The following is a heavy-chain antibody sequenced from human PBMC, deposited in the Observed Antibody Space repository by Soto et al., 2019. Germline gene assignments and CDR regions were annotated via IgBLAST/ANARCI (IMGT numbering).Heavy chain of an antibody. Sequence: SETLSLTCTVSGGSISSYYWSWIRQPPGRGLEWIGYIYYSGSTNYNPSLKSRVTISVDTSKNQFSLKLSSVTAADTAVYYCARDYGDYFDYWGQGTLVTVSS. J-gene: IGHJ4*02. D-gene: IGHD4-17*01. CDR3: ARDYGDYFDY. CDR1: GGSISSYY. CDR2: IYYSGST. V-gene: IGHV4-59*01.